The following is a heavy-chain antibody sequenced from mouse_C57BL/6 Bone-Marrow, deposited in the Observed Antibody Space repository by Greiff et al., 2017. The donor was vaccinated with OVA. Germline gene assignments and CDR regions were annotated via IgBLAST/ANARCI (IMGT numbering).Heavy chain of an antibody. D-gene: IGHD2-5*01. CDR2: IDPETGGT. Sequence: QVQLQQSGAELVRPGASVTLSCKASGYTFTDYEMHWVKQTPVHGLEWIGAIDPETGGTAYNQKFKGKAILTADKSSSTAYMELRSLTSEDSAVYYCTSSYSNYGDFDYWGQGTTLTVSS. CDR3: TSSYSNYGDFDY. V-gene: IGHV1-15*01. J-gene: IGHJ2*01. CDR1: GYTFTDYE.